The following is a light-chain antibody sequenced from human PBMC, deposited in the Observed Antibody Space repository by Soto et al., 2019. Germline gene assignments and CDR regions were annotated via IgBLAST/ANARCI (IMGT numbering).Light chain of an antibody. CDR2: GTS. J-gene: IGKJ5*01. CDR1: QSVSSNY. V-gene: IGKV3-20*01. CDR3: QQYGSTPPIT. Sequence: EIVLTQSPGTLSLAPGERATLSCRASQSVSSNYLAWYQQKPGQSPRLLIYGTSSRVTGIPDRFSGSGSGTDFTLTISRLEPEDFAVYFCQQYGSTPPITFGQGTQLEIK.